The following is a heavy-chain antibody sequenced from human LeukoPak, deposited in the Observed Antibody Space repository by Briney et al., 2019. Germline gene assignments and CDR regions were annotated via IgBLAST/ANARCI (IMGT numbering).Heavy chain of an antibody. D-gene: IGHD3-16*02. V-gene: IGHV4-34*01. CDR3: ARTPRYDYIWGSYRYTGDSAFDI. J-gene: IGHJ3*02. Sequence: SETLSLTYAVYGGSFSGYYWSWIRQPPGKGLEWIGEINHSGSTNYNPSLKSRVTISVDTSKNQFSLKLSSVTAADTAVYYCARTPRYDYIWGSYRYTGDSAFDIWGQGTMVTVSS. CDR1: GGSFSGYY. CDR2: INHSGST.